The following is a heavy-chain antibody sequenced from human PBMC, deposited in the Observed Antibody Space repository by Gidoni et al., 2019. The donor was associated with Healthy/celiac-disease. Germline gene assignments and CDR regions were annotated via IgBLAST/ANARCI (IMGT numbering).Heavy chain of an antibody. D-gene: IGHD3-3*01. CDR2: IYYSGST. Sequence: QVQLQESGPGLVKPSETLSLTCTVSGGSISSYYWSWIRQPPGKGLEWIGYIYYSGSTNYNPSLKSRVTISVDTSKNQFSLKLSSVTAADTAVYYCARAYDFWSSFDPWGQGTLVTVSS. CDR1: GGSISSYY. V-gene: IGHV4-59*01. J-gene: IGHJ5*02. CDR3: ARAYDFWSSFDP.